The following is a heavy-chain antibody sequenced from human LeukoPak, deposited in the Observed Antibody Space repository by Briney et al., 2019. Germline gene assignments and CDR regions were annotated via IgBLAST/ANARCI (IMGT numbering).Heavy chain of an antibody. V-gene: IGHV4-39*01. CDR2: IYYSGST. D-gene: IGHD5-18*01. Sequence: SETLSLTCTVSGGSISSSSYYWGWIRQPPGKGLEWIGSIYYSGSTYYNPSLKSRVTISVDTSKNQFSLKLSSVTAADTAVYCRARPNTAMASGFDYWGQGTLVTVSS. CDR1: GGSISSSSYY. CDR3: ARPNTAMASGFDY. J-gene: IGHJ4*02.